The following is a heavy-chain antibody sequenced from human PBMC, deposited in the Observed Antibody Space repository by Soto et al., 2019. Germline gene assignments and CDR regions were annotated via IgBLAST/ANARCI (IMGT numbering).Heavy chain of an antibody. CDR2: IDPSDSYT. CDR3: ARHGRWPQGAYYYGMDV. J-gene: IGHJ6*02. CDR1: GYSFTSYW. Sequence: PGESLKISCKGSGYSFTSYWISWVRQMPGKGLEWMGRIDPSDSYTNYSPSFQGHVTISADKSISTAYLQWSSLKASDTAMYYCARHGRWPQGAYYYGMDVWGQGTTVTVSS. V-gene: IGHV5-10-1*01. D-gene: IGHD2-15*01.